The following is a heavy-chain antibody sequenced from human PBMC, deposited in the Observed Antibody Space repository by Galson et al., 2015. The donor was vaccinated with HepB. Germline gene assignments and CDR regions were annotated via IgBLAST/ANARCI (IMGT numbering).Heavy chain of an antibody. Sequence: SVKVSCKTSGGTFSSYTISWVRQAPGQGLEWMGRIIPILGIANYAQKFQGRVTITADKSTSTAYMELSSLRSEDTAVYYCARTSYITMVRGASGFDYWGQGTLVTVSS. V-gene: IGHV1-69*02. CDR3: ARTSYITMVRGASGFDY. D-gene: IGHD3-10*01. CDR2: IIPILGIA. CDR1: GGTFSSYT. J-gene: IGHJ4*02.